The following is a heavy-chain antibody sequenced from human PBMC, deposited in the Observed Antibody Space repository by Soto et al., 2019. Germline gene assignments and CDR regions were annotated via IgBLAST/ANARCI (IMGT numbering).Heavy chain of an antibody. J-gene: IGHJ6*02. V-gene: IGHV1-69*06. Sequence: GASVKVSCKASGGTFSSYAISWVRQAPGQGLEWMGGIIPIFGTANYAQKFQGRVTITADKSTSTAYMELSSLRSEDTAVYYCARGVLRFFRYYYYGMDVWGQGATVTVSS. CDR3: ARGVLRFFRYYYYGMDV. CDR1: GGTFSSYA. D-gene: IGHD3-3*01. CDR2: IIPIFGTA.